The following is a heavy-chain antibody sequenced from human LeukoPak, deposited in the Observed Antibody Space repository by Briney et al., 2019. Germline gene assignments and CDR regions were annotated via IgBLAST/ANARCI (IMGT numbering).Heavy chain of an antibody. J-gene: IGHJ3*02. CDR1: GGSISRYY. CDR2: IYYSGST. V-gene: IGHV4-59*01. Sequence: KPSETLSLTCTVSGGSISRYYWSWIRQPPGKGLEWIGYIYYSGSTNYNPSLKSRVTISVDTSKNQFSLILTSVTAADTAVYYCASLAREPDAFDIWGQGTMVTVSS. D-gene: IGHD1-14*01. CDR3: ASLAREPDAFDI.